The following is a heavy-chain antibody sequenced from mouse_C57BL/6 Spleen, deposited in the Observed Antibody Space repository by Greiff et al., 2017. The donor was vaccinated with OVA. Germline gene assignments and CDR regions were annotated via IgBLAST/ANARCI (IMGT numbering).Heavy chain of an antibody. V-gene: IGHV1-82*01. CDR1: GYAFSSSW. CDR2: IYPGDGDT. J-gene: IGHJ4*01. CDR3: ARDIYYYGSSYAMDY. Sequence: QVQLQQSGPELVKPGASVKISCKASGYAFSSSWMNWVKQRPGKGLEWIGRIYPGDGDTNYNGKFKGKATLTADKSSSTAYMQLSSLTSKDSAVYIGARDIYYYGSSYAMDYWGQGTSVTVSS. D-gene: IGHD1-1*01.